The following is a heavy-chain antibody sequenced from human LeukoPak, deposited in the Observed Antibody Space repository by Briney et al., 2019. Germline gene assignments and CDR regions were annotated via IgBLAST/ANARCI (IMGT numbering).Heavy chain of an antibody. J-gene: IGHJ6*04. CDR1: GGSFSGYY. V-gene: IGHV4-34*01. D-gene: IGHD3-3*02. Sequence: SETLSLTCAVYGGSFSGYYWSWIRQPPGKGLEWIGEINHSGSTNYNPSLKSRVTISVDTSKNQFSLKLSSVTAADTAVYYCARHFLWRIPLDVWGKGTTVTVSS. CDR2: INHSGST. CDR3: ARHFLWRIPLDV.